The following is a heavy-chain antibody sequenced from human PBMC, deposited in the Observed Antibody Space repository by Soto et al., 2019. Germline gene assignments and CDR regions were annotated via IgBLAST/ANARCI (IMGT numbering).Heavy chain of an antibody. V-gene: IGHV3-74*01. D-gene: IGHD5-18*01. CDR3: ARVNTAMGPGTTCDY. J-gene: IGHJ4*02. CDR1: GFTFSSYW. Sequence: GGSLRLSCAASGFTFSSYWMHWVRQAPGKGLVWVSRINSDGSSPHYADSVKGRFTISRDNAKNTLYLQMNSLRAEDTAVYYCARVNTAMGPGTTCDYWGQGPLVTVSS. CDR2: INSDGSSP.